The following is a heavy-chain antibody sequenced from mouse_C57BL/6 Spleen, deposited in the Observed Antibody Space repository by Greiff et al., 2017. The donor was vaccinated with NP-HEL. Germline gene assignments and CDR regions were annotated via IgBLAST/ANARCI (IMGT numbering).Heavy chain of an antibody. J-gene: IGHJ2*01. CDR2: IRSKSNNYAT. D-gene: IGHD1-1*01. CDR1: GFSFNTYA. CDR3: VRQTTVVVLDY. Sequence: EVQLVESGGGLVQPKGSLKLSCAASGFSFNTYAMNWVRQAPGKGLEWVARIRSKSNNYATYYADSVKDRFTISRDDSESMLYLQMNNLKTEDTAMYYCVRQTTVVVLDYWGQGTTLTVSS. V-gene: IGHV10-1*01.